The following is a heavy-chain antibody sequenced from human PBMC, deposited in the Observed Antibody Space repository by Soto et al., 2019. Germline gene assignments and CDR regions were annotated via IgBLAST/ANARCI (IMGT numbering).Heavy chain of an antibody. D-gene: IGHD2-15*01. V-gene: IGHV3-23*01. CDR2: ISGSGGST. CDR3: AKDLGHCSGGSCYSTYFQL. CDR1: GFTFSSYA. J-gene: IGHJ1*01. Sequence: EVQLLESGGGLVQPGGSLRLSCAASGFTFSSYAMSWVRQAPGKGLEWVSAISGSGGSTYYADSVKGRFTISRDNSKNTLYLQMNSLRAEDTAVYYCAKDLGHCSGGSCYSTYFQLWGQGTLVTVSS.